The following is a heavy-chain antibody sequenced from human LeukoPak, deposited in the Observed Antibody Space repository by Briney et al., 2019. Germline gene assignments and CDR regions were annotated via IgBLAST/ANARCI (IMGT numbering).Heavy chain of an antibody. CDR3: ARLRGLWAYCYYYYMDG. J-gene: IGHJ6*03. Sequence: SETLSLTCAVSGGSFSGYYWRWIRLPPGKGLKRFGEMNHSGSTNYHPSLKSRVTISVDTSKNHFSLKRSSVTAADTPVYYCARLRGLWAYCYYYYMDGRCKGTTVTVSS. CDR1: GGSFSGYY. CDR2: MNHSGST. V-gene: IGHV4-34*01. D-gene: IGHD3-10*01.